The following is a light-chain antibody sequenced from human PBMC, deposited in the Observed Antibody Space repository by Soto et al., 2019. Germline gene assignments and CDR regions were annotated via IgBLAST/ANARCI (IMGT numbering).Light chain of an antibody. Sequence: DIQMTQSPSTLSAYVGDRVTITCRASQSISGWLAWYQQKPGKAPKLLIYKASTLESGVPSRFSGSGSGTDFTLTISSLQPDDFATYYCQQYNSYWTFGQGTKVEI. V-gene: IGKV1-5*03. J-gene: IGKJ1*01. CDR1: QSISGW. CDR3: QQYNSYWT. CDR2: KAS.